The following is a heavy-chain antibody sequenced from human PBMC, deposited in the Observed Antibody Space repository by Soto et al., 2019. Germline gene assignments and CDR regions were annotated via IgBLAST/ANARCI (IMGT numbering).Heavy chain of an antibody. CDR2: IYYSGST. J-gene: IGHJ4*02. V-gene: IGHV4-39*01. D-gene: IGHD6-13*01. CDR1: GGSISSSSYY. CDR3: ARGQLDKGVDY. Sequence: QLQLQESGPGLVKPSETLSLTCTVSGGSISSSSYYWGWIRQPPGKGLEWIGSIYYSGSTYYNPSLKSRVTISVDTSKNQFSLKLSSVTAADTAVYYCARGQLDKGVDYWGQGTLVTVSS.